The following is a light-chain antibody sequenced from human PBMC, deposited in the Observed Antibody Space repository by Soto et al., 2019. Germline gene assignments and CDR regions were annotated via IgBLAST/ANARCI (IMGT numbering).Light chain of an antibody. CDR3: QQYNSYS. V-gene: IGKV1-5*01. CDR1: QTIGSW. Sequence: IEVTECTSTLSASVGDRVTVTCRASQTIGSWLAWYQQKPGRAPKLLIFDASSLESGVPSRFSGSGSGTEFTLTISSRQPDDFATYYCQQYNSYSFGQGTKVDI. J-gene: IGKJ1*01. CDR2: DAS.